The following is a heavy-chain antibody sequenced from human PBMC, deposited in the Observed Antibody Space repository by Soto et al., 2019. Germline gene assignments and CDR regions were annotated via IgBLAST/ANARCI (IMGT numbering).Heavy chain of an antibody. V-gene: IGHV4-39*01. Sequence: PPGTGLEWIGRIYYMGSTSYNPSLKSRVAISVDTSNNQLSLKLCSVTAADTAVFFFQAEDGIRDVRSVSAFLLNRSSDL. CDR3: QAEDGIRDVRSVSAFLLNRSSDL. CDR2: IYYMGST. D-gene: IGHD3-10*02. J-gene: IGHJ2*01.